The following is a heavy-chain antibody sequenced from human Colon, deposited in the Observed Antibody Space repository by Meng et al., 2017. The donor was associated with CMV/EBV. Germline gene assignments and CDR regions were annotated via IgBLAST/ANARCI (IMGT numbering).Heavy chain of an antibody. Sequence: QITFKESVPTLVKPTQTLTLTCTFSGFSLRTPEVGVHWIRQPPGKALEWLALIYWDDDNQFRPSLKNRITITKDTSKNQVVLTMTNMDPVDTATYYCAHGRGWLTDYWGQGTLVTVSS. CDR3: AHGRGWLTDY. CDR2: IYWDDDN. D-gene: IGHD6-19*01. CDR1: GFSLRTPEVG. V-gene: IGHV2-5*02. J-gene: IGHJ4*02.